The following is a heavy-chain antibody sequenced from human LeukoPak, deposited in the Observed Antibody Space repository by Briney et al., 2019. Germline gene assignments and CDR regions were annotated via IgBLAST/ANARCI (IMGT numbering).Heavy chain of an antibody. CDR1: GFTFSSYS. V-gene: IGHV3-48*02. CDR3: ARGDYDIFNFRKRYYFDY. J-gene: IGHJ4*02. Sequence: GGSLRLSCAASGFTFSSYSMNWVRQAPGKGLEWVPYISSSSSTIYYADSVKGRFTISRDNAKNSLYLQMNSLRDEDTAVYYCARGDYDIFNFRKRYYFDYWGQGTLVTVSS. D-gene: IGHD3-9*01. CDR2: ISSSSSTI.